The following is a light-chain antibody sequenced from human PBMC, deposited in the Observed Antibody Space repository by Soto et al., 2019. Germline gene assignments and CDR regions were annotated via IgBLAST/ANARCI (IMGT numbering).Light chain of an antibody. CDR2: ATT. CDR1: QSISSN. CDR3: QQSYSTPWT. J-gene: IGKJ1*01. Sequence: DIQMTQSPSSLSASVGDRVTITCRASQSISSNLNWYQQKPGKAPKLLIYATTSLQSGVPSRFSGSGSGTDFTLTIRSLQLEDFATYYCQQSYSTPWTFGQGPKVEIK. V-gene: IGKV1-39*01.